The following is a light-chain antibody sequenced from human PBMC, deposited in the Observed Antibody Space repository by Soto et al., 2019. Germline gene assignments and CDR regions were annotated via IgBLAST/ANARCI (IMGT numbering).Light chain of an antibody. V-gene: IGKV3D-15*01. J-gene: IGKJ5*01. CDR3: QQYSKWPIT. CDR1: QSVNIY. CDR2: GAS. Sequence: EIVMTQSPATLSVSPGERAALSCRASQSVNIYLAWYQQKPGQAPRLLIYGASNRATGIPDRFSGSGSGTEFTLTINSLQPEDFAIYYCQQYSKWPITFGQGTRLEI.